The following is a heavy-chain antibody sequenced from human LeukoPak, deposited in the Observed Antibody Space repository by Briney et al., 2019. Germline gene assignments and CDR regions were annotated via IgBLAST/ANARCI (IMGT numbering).Heavy chain of an antibody. J-gene: IGHJ3*02. CDR2: IYYSGST. D-gene: IGHD3-22*01. V-gene: IGHV4-39*01. Sequence: PSETLSLTCTVSGGSSRSSSYYWGWIRQPPGKGLEWNGSIYYSGSTYYNPSLKSRVTISVDTSKNQFSLKLSSVTAADTAVYYCARIVSPITMIVVAVGGFDIWGQGTMVTVSS. CDR3: ARIVSPITMIVVAVGGFDI. CDR1: GGSSRSSSYY.